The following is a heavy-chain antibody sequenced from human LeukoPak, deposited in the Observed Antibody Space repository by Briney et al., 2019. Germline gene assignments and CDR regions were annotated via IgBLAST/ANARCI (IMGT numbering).Heavy chain of an antibody. D-gene: IGHD3-10*01. CDR2: TYYRSKWYT. CDR3: AGGSGTMAY. CDR1: GDSVSIKSVS. V-gene: IGHV6-1*01. Sequence: SQTLSLTCAISGDSVSIKSVSWNWIGQSPSRGLEWLGRTYYRSKWYTDYAVSVKSRININPDTSKNQFSLQLKSVTPEDTAVYYCAGGSGTMAYWGLGTLVTVSS. J-gene: IGHJ4*02.